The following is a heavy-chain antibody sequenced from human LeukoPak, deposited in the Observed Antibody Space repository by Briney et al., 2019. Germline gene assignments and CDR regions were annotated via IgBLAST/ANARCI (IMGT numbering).Heavy chain of an antibody. Sequence: GGSLRLSCEASGFTVIDNYMTWVRQAPGGGLDWVSVIYSGGTTDYADSVRGRFTIYRDNPKNTLYLQMNSLRAEDTAVYYCAKQVPTAYVDYWGQGTLVTVSS. CDR3: AKQVPTAYVDY. V-gene: IGHV3-53*01. CDR1: GFTVIDNY. J-gene: IGHJ4*02. D-gene: IGHD2-2*01. CDR2: IYSGGTT.